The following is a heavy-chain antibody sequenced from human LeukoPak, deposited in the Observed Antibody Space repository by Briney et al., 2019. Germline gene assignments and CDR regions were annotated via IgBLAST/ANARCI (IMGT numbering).Heavy chain of an antibody. Sequence: SVKVSCKASGGTFSSYAISWVRQAPGQGLEWMGRIIPILGIANYAQKFQGRVTITADKSTSTAYMELSSLRSEDTAVYYCATHARSSGWANWFDPWGQGTLVTVSS. CDR3: ATHARSSGWANWFDP. V-gene: IGHV1-69*04. CDR2: IIPILGIA. J-gene: IGHJ5*02. CDR1: GGTFSSYA. D-gene: IGHD6-19*01.